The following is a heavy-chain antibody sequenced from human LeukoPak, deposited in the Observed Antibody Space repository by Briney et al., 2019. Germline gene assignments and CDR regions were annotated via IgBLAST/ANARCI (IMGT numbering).Heavy chain of an antibody. Sequence: ASVKVSCKASGYTFTSYGISWVRQAPGQGLEWMGWISAYNGNTNYAQKLQGRVTMTTDTSTSTAYMELRSLRSEDTAVYYCARDSFIAAADRGLDPWGQGTLVTVSS. D-gene: IGHD6-13*01. CDR1: GYTFTSYG. CDR2: ISAYNGNT. J-gene: IGHJ5*02. V-gene: IGHV1-18*01. CDR3: ARDSFIAAADRGLDP.